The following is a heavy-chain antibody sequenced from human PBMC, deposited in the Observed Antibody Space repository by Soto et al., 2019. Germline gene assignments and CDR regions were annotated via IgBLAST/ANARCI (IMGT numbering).Heavy chain of an antibody. CDR1: GFTFDDYA. J-gene: IGHJ6*02. V-gene: IGHV3-9*01. CDR2: ISWNSGSI. Sequence: QPGGSLRLSCAASGFTFDDYAMHWVRQAPGKGLEWVSGISWNSGSIGYADSVKGRFTISRDNAKNSLYLQMNSLRAEDTALYYCASIRKIAPAGNYYYYGMDVWGQGTTVTVSS. CDR3: ASIRKIAPAGNYYYYGMDV. D-gene: IGHD6-13*01.